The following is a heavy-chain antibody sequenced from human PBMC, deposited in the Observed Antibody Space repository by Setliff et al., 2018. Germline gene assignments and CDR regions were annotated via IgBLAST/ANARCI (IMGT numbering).Heavy chain of an antibody. Sequence: RASVKVSCKASGYTFSAYDFNWVRQAPGQGLEWVGSMSPQSDNTVYAQKFLGRVTMTKNTSISTAYMELSSLRSEDTAVYYCARGQPPTPRPYFYHMDVWGKGTTVTVSS. J-gene: IGHJ6*03. D-gene: IGHD2-15*01. V-gene: IGHV1-8*02. CDR1: GYTFSAYD. CDR2: MSPQSDNT. CDR3: ARGQPPTPRPYFYHMDV.